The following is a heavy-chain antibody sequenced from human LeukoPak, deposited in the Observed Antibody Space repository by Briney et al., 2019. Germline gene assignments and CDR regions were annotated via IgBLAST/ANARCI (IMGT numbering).Heavy chain of an antibody. CDR2: ISSSGST. Sequence: PSQTLSLTCTVSGDSISSGDYYWSWIRQPAGKGLEWIARISSSGSTNYNPSLKSRVTISVDTSKNQFSLKLSSVTAADTAVYYCARHRWELRGFDYWGQGTLVTVSS. D-gene: IGHD1-26*01. J-gene: IGHJ4*02. V-gene: IGHV4-61*02. CDR3: ARHRWELRGFDY. CDR1: GDSISSGDYY.